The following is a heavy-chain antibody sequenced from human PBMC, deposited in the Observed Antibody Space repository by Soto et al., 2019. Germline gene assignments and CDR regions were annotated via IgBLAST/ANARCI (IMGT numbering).Heavy chain of an antibody. J-gene: IGHJ6*02. CDR1: GYTFTSYG. V-gene: IGHV1-18*04. D-gene: IGHD2-2*01. Sequence: GASVKVSCKASGYTFTSYGISWVRQAPGQGLEWMGWISAYNGNTNYAQKLQGRVTMTTDTSTSTAYMELRSLGSDDTAVYYCARTEGCSSTSCYYYYGMDVWGQGTTVTV. CDR3: ARTEGCSSTSCYYYYGMDV. CDR2: ISAYNGNT.